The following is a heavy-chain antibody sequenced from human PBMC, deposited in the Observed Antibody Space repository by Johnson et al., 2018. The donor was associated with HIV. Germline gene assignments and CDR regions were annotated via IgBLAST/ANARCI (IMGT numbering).Heavy chain of an antibody. V-gene: IGHV3-30*04. D-gene: IGHD1-7*01. CDR2: ISFDGSDK. J-gene: IGHJ3*01. Sequence: QVQLVESGGGVVQPGRSLRLSCAASGLTFSSYAMHWVRQAPGKGLEGVAVISFDGSDKYYADSVKCRFTISRDNSKNTLYLQMNSLRIDDTGVYYWAKDLGAAELTPDVFDPWGQGTMVTVSS. CDR3: AKDLGAAELTPDVFDP. CDR1: GLTFSSYA.